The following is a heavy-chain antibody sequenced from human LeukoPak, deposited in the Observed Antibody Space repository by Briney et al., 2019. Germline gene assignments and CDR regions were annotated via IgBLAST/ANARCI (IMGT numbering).Heavy chain of an antibody. V-gene: IGHV4-34*01. J-gene: IGHJ3*02. D-gene: IGHD3-3*01. CDR2: INHSGST. CDR3: ARPRGRFLEWLRAFDI. CDR1: GSSMRSGGYY. Sequence: SETLSLTCSVSGSSMRSGGYYWLWIRQPPGKGLEWIGEINHSGSTNYNPSLKSRVTISVDTSKNQFSLKLSSVTAADTAAYYCARPRGRFLEWLRAFDIWGQGTMVTVSS.